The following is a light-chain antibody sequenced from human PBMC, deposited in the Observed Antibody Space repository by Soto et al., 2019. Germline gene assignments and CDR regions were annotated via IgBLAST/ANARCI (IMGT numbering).Light chain of an antibody. CDR2: EVN. V-gene: IGLV2-14*02. CDR1: SSNVGSYKL. CDR3: QSYDSSLREV. J-gene: IGLJ2*01. Sequence: QSALTQPASVSGSPGQSITISCTGTSSNVGSYKLVSWYQQHPGKAPKLMIFEVNKRPSGVSNRFSGSKSGTSASLAITGLQAEDEADYYCQSYDSSLREVFGGGTKLTVL.